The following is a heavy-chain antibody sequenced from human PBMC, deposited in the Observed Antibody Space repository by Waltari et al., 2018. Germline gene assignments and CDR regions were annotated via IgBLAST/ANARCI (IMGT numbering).Heavy chain of an antibody. V-gene: IGHV1-8*01. CDR1: GYSFTSYD. CDR3: ARAAAPGKGAHWFDP. Sequence: QVQLVQSGAEVRKPGASLKVSCKASGYSFTSYDINWVRQATGQGPEWMGWVNPSSGNTGLGQKFQDRLIMTTDTSMTTAYMELINLTSEDTAIYYCARAAAPGKGAHWFDPWGQGTLVIVSS. CDR2: VNPSSGNT. J-gene: IGHJ5*02. D-gene: IGHD3-16*01.